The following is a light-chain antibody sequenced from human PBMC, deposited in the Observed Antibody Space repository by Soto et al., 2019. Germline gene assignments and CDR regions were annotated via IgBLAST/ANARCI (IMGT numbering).Light chain of an antibody. CDR2: AAS. J-gene: IGKJ1*01. CDR1: QAIRTA. V-gene: IGKV1-6*01. CDR3: LIDFRYFWE. Sequence: AIQLTHSPSSLSASVLYMVTITCRASQAIRTALGLYQQKPGKVPKLLIYAASILQSGVPSRFSGSGSGTGFTLTISSLQPEDFATYYCLIDFRYFWEFGQGTKVDIK.